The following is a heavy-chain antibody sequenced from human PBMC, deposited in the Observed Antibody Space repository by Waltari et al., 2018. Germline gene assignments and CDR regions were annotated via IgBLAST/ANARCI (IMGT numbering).Heavy chain of an antibody. D-gene: IGHD3-22*01. CDR1: GGPFSSYA. CDR2: IIPILGIA. V-gene: IGHV1-69*04. Sequence: QVQLVQSGAEVQKPGSSVKGSCKASGGPFSSYAISWGRQAPGQGLEWMGGIIPILGIANYAQKFQGRVTITADESTSTAYMELSSLRSEDTAVYYCARGGDSSVRFDYWGQGTLVTVSS. J-gene: IGHJ4*02. CDR3: ARGGDSSVRFDY.